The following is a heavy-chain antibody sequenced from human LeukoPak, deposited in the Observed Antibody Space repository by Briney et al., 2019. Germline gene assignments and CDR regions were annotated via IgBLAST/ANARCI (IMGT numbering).Heavy chain of an antibody. D-gene: IGHD6-13*01. Sequence: GGSLRLSCAASGFTFSSYEMNWVRQAPGKGLEWVSSISSSSSYIYYADSVKGRFTISRDNAKNSLYLQMSSLRAEDTALYFCAGVRAAAGIRAPDYWGQGTLVTVSS. CDR1: GFTFSSYE. V-gene: IGHV3-21*01. CDR2: ISSSSSYI. J-gene: IGHJ4*02. CDR3: AGVRAAAGIRAPDY.